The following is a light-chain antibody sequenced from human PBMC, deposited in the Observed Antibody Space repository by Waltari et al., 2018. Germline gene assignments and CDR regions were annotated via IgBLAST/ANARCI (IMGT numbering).Light chain of an antibody. J-gene: IGKJ1*01. V-gene: IGKV1-5*03. CDR2: KSS. CDR1: QGISTW. Sequence: DIQMTQSPSSLSASIGDTVTITCRASQGISTWLDWYQQKPGKAPELLIYKSSNLQSGVPSRFSGGGSGTEFTLTINSLQPEDFATYFCLQYSSSPWTFGRGTKVEIK. CDR3: LQYSSSPWT.